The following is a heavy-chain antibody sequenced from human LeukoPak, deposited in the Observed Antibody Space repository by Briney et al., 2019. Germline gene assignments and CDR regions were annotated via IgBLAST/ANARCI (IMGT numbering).Heavy chain of an antibody. D-gene: IGHD2-2*01. J-gene: IGHJ5*02. CDR2: IIPIFGTA. CDR3: ARKNIVVVPAAIYNWFDP. V-gene: IGHV1-69*05. Sequence: ASVKLSCKASGGTFSSYAISWVRQAPGQGLEWMGGIIPIFGTANYAQKFQGRVTITRDESTNTAYMELSSLRSEDTAVYYCARKNIVVVPAAIYNWFDPWGQGTLVTVSS. CDR1: GGTFSSYA.